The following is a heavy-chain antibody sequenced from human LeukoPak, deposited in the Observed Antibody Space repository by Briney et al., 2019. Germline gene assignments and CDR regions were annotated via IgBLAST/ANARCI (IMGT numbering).Heavy chain of an antibody. Sequence: GESLKISCKGSGYSFTSYWIGWVRQMPGKGLEWMGIIYPGDSDTRYSPSFQGQVTISADKSISTAYLQWSSLKASDTAMYYCAIASGECSSTSYTRPHPYYYYYYGMDVWGQGTTVTVSS. CDR1: GYSFTSYW. J-gene: IGHJ6*02. CDR3: AIASGECSSTSYTRPHPYYYYYYGMDV. CDR2: IYPGDSDT. D-gene: IGHD2-2*01. V-gene: IGHV5-51*01.